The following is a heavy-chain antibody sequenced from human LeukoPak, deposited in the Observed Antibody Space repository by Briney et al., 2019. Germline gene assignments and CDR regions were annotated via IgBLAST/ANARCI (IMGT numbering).Heavy chain of an antibody. CDR3: ARLGFDPREGWFDP. D-gene: IGHD3-10*01. Sequence: KPSETLSLTCTVSGGSISSSSYYWGWIRQPPGKGLEWIGSIYYSGSTYYNPSLKSRVTISVDTSKNQFSLKLSSVTAADTAVYYCARLGFDPREGWFDPWGQGTLVTVSS. CDR1: GGSISSSSYY. V-gene: IGHV4-39*07. CDR2: IYYSGST. J-gene: IGHJ5*02.